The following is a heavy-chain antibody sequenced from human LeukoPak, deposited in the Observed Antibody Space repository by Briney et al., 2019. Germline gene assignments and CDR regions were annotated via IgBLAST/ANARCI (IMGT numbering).Heavy chain of an antibody. Sequence: GGSLRLSCAASGVTVNSNYMSWVRQAPGKGLDWVSVIFNGGTTYYADSVKGRFTISRDNSQNTLYVQMNSLRAEDTAVYYCAKDQGYSSAWYSRDGFDMWGQGTMVTVSS. J-gene: IGHJ3*02. CDR3: AKDQGYSSAWYSRDGFDM. CDR2: IFNGGTT. V-gene: IGHV3-53*01. CDR1: GVTVNSNY. D-gene: IGHD6-19*01.